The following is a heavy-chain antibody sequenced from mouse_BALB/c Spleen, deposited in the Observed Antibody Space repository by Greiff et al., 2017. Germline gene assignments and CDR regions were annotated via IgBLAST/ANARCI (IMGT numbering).Heavy chain of an antibody. V-gene: IGHV1S29*02. CDR2: IYPYNGGT. J-gene: IGHJ3*01. Sequence: EVQLQQSGPELVKPGASVKISCKASGYTFTDYNMHWVKQSHGKSLAWIGYIYPYNGGTGYNQKFKSKATLTVDNSSSTAYMELRSLTSEDSAVYYCAIGGRYDERAWFAYWGQGTLVTVSA. CDR3: AIGGRYDERAWFAY. D-gene: IGHD2-14*01. CDR1: GYTFTDYN.